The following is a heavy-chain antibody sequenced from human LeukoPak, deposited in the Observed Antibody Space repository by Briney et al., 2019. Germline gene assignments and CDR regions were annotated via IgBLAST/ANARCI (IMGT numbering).Heavy chain of an antibody. Sequence: GGSLRLSCAASGFTVSSNYMSWVRQAPGKGLEWVSAISGSGGSTYYADSVKGRFTISRDNSKNTLYLQMNSLRAEDTAVYYCAKPHIVVVVAATVDYFDYWGQRALVTVSS. J-gene: IGHJ4*02. CDR2: ISGSGGST. CDR3: AKPHIVVVVAATVDYFDY. V-gene: IGHV3-23*01. CDR1: GFTVSSNY. D-gene: IGHD2-15*01.